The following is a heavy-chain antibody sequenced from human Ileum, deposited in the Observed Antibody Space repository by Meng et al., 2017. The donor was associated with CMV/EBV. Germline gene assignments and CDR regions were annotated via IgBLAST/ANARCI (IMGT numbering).Heavy chain of an antibody. V-gene: IGHV1-2*06. J-gene: IGHJ4*02. CDR2: IKPSTGDT. CDR3: TREGFDY. Sequence: SVNLSCKASGYTFTGYWMHWVRQVPGQGLEWMGRIKPSTGDTNYAQNFQGRVTVTRDTSISTVYMEVNSLTSDDTAVYYCTREGFDYWGQGALVTVSS. CDR1: GYTFTGYW.